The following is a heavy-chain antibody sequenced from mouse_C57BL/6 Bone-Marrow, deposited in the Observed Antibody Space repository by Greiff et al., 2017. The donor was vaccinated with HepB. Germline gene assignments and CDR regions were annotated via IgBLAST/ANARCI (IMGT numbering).Heavy chain of an antibody. D-gene: IGHD1-1*01. CDR2: INPYNGGT. V-gene: IGHV1-19*01. CDR3: AREGYGSSASWFAY. J-gene: IGHJ3*01. Sequence: EVQLQQSGPVLVKPGASVKMSCKASGYTFTDYYMNWVKQSHGKSLEWIGVINPYNGGTSYNQKFKGKATLTVDKSSSTAYMELNSLTSEDSAVYYCAREGYGSSASWFAYWGQGTLVTVSA. CDR1: GYTFTDYY.